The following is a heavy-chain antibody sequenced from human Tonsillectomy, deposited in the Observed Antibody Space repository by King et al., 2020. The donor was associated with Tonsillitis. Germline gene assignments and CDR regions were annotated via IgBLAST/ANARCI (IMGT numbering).Heavy chain of an antibody. CDR3: VTDPLGDIVATNY. CDR2: INSVGTTT. J-gene: IGHJ4*02. V-gene: IGHV3-74*01. CDR1: GFTFSSYW. Sequence: VQLVESGGGLVQPGGSLRLSCAASGFTFSSYWMHWVRQAPGKGVLWVSRINSVGTTTSFADAVKGRFTISRDNAKNTLYLEMNSRRAEATAVYYCVTDPLGDIVATNYWGQGTLVTVSS. D-gene: IGHD5-12*01.